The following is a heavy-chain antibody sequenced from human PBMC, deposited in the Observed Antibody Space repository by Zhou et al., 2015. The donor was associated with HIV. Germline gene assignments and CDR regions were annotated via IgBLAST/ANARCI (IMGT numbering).Heavy chain of an antibody. J-gene: IGHJ4*02. CDR1: GYTFSAYF. Sequence: QLVQSGAEVKKPGASVKVSCKASGYTFSAYFIHWVRQAPGEGLEWLGWINPGSGGTKYAQKVQGRVTMTTDTSTSTAYMELRSLRSDDTAVYYCARSLWNGLQLRLDYWGQGTLVTVSS. D-gene: IGHD1-7*01. V-gene: IGHV1-2*02. CDR2: INPGSGGT. CDR3: ARSLWNGLQLRLDY.